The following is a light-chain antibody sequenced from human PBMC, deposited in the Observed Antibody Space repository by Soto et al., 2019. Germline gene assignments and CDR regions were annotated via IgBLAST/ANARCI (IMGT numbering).Light chain of an antibody. CDR1: HSVVSY. CDR3: QHRSNWPRT. J-gene: IGKJ2*01. Sequence: EIVLTQSPATLSLSPGERATLSCRASHSVVSYLAWYQQKPGQAPRLLIYDASKRATGIPDRFSGSGSGTDLTLTISSLEPEDFAVYYCQHRSNWPRTFGQGTKLEIK. CDR2: DAS. V-gene: IGKV3-11*01.